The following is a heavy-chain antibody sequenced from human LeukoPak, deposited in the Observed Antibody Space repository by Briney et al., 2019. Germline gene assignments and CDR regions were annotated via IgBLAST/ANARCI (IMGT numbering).Heavy chain of an antibody. Sequence: ASVKVSCKASGYTFTDYYIHWVRQAPGQGLEWMAWMNPNSGGTSYAQKFQGRVTMTRDTSISTAYMELSRLRFDDTAVFYCARHKEGKSLDYWGQGTLVTVSS. CDR2: MNPNSGGT. CDR1: GYTFTDYY. V-gene: IGHV1-2*02. CDR3: ARHKEGKSLDY. J-gene: IGHJ4*02.